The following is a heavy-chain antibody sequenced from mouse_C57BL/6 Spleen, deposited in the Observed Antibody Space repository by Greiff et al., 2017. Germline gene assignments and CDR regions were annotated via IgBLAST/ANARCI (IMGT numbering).Heavy chain of an antibody. J-gene: IGHJ3*01. CDR1: GYTFTSYW. CDR2: IYPSDSET. CDR3: ARWNYSNYGFDY. D-gene: IGHD2-5*01. V-gene: IGHV1-61*01. Sequence: QVQLQQPGAELVRPGSSVKLSCKASGYTFTSYWMDWVKQRPGQGLEWIGNIYPSDSETHYNQKFKDKATLTVDKSSSTAYMQLSSLTSEDSAVYYCARWNYSNYGFDYWGQGTLVTVSA.